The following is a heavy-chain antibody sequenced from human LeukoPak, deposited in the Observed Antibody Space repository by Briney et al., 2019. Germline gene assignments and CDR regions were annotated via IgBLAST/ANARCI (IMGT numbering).Heavy chain of an antibody. V-gene: IGHV4-34*01. Sequence: SETLSLTCAVYGGSFSGYYWSWIRQPPGKGLEWIGEINHSGSTNYNPSLKSRVTISVDTSKNQFSLKLSSVTAADTAVYYCARDAYYYGSAGEIDYWGQGTLVTVSS. CDR2: INHSGST. J-gene: IGHJ4*02. D-gene: IGHD3-10*01. CDR1: GGSFSGYY. CDR3: ARDAYYYGSAGEIDY.